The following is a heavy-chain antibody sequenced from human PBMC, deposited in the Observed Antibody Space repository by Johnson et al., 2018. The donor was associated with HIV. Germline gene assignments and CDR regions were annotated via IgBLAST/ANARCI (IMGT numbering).Heavy chain of an antibody. Sequence: QVQLVESGGGVVQPGRSLGLSCAASGFTFSTSGMHWVRQAPGKGLEWVAVISNDGNNKYYADSVKGRFTISRDNSKNTLYLQMNSLRAEDTAVYYCAKLQYCSGGSCYFDAFDIWGQGTMVTGSS. CDR1: GFTFSTSG. J-gene: IGHJ3*02. CDR2: ISNDGNNK. V-gene: IGHV3-30*18. D-gene: IGHD2-15*01. CDR3: AKLQYCSGGSCYFDAFDI.